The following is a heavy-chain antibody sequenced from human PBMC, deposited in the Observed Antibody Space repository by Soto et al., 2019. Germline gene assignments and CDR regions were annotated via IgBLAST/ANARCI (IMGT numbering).Heavy chain of an antibody. CDR2: IYSGGIT. CDR1: GFTVSRNY. J-gene: IGHJ6*03. Sequence: EVQLVESGGGLVQPGGSLRLSCAASGFTVSRNYMSWVRQAPGKGLEWVSVIYSGGITFYADSVKCRFTISRDNSKNTVYLQMNSLRAEDAGVYYCAREIGRGAAQTNYMDVCGKGTTVTVS. CDR3: AREIGRGAAQTNYMDV. D-gene: IGHD6-6*01. V-gene: IGHV3-66*01.